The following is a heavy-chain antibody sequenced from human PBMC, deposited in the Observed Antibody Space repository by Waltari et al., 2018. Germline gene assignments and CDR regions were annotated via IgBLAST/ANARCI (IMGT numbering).Heavy chain of an antibody. CDR1: GGSFSGYY. CDR2: IKHSGST. V-gene: IGHV4-34*01. CDR3: AREAFCGGDCPPPYYYYYMDV. Sequence: QVQLQQWGAGLLKPSETLSLTCAVYGGSFSGYYWSWIRQPPGKGLEWIGEIKHSGSTNDDPSLKSRVTIEVETSKNQFSLKLSSVTAADTAVYYCAREAFCGGDCPPPYYYYYMDVWGKGTTVTISS. J-gene: IGHJ6*03. D-gene: IGHD2-21*01.